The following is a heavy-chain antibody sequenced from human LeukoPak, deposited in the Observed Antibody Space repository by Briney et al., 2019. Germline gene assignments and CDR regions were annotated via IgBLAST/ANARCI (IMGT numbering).Heavy chain of an antibody. D-gene: IGHD3-22*01. J-gene: IGHJ4*02. CDR2: ISSSSSYI. CDR3: ATLTYYYDSSGYYDDFDY. V-gene: IGHV3-21*01. CDR1: GFTFSSYA. Sequence: GGSLRLSCAASGFTFSSYAMTWVRQAPGKGLEWVSSISSSSSYIYYADSVKGRFTISRDNAKNSLYLQMNSLRAEDTAVYYCATLTYYYDSSGYYDDFDYWGQGTLVTVSS.